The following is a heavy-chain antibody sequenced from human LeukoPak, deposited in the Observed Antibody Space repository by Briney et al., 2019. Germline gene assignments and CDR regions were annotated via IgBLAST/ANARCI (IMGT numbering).Heavy chain of an antibody. CDR3: ARVLRYFDWSDYYYYMDV. J-gene: IGHJ6*03. CDR2: ISAYNGNT. V-gene: IGHV1-18*01. D-gene: IGHD3-9*01. Sequence: GASVKVSCKASGYTFTSYGISWVRQAPGQGLEWMGWISAYNGNTNYAQKLQGRVTMTTDTSTSTAYMELRSLRSDDTAVYYCARVLRYFDWSDYYYYMDVWGKGTTVTVSS. CDR1: GYTFTSYG.